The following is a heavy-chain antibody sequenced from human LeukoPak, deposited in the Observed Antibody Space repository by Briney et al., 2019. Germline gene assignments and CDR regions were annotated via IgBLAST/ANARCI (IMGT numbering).Heavy chain of an antibody. D-gene: IGHD3-10*01. V-gene: IGHV4-59*01. CDR1: GGSISSYY. Sequence: SETLSLTCTVSGGSISSYYWSWIRQPPGKGLEWIGYIYYSGSTNYNPSLKSRVTISVDTSKNQFSLKLSSVTAADTAVYYRARDREYGTFDYWGQGTLVTVSS. CDR2: IYYSGST. CDR3: ARDREYGTFDY. J-gene: IGHJ4*02.